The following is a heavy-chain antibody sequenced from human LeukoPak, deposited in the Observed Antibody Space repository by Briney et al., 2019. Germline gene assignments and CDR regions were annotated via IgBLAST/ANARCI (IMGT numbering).Heavy chain of an antibody. CDR2: MNPNTVRT. V-gene: IGHV1-8*01. J-gene: IGHJ4*02. CDR1: RYTFTSYD. CDR3: ARLSQTPDYYTLGGYYYLGY. D-gene: IGHD3-10*01. Sequence: ASVKVSCKASRYTFTSYDINWVREAAGHGLEWMGLMNPNTVRTGYAQKFQGRITMTRDTSINTAYMELTNLRSEDTAIYYCARLSQTPDYYTLGGYYYLGYWGQGTPVTVSS.